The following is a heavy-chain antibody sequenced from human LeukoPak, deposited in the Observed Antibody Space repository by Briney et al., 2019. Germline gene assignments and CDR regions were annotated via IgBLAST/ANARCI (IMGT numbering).Heavy chain of an antibody. CDR1: GFTFSSYA. CDR3: VKDYYYDSSGYYYRSADAFDI. Sequence: GGSLRLSCAASGFTFSSYAMSWVRQAPGKGLEWVSAISGSGGSTYYADSVKGRFTISRDNSKNTLYLQMNSLRAEDTAVYYCVKDYYYDSSGYYYRSADAFDIWGQGTMVTVSS. CDR2: ISGSGGST. V-gene: IGHV3-23*01. J-gene: IGHJ3*02. D-gene: IGHD3-22*01.